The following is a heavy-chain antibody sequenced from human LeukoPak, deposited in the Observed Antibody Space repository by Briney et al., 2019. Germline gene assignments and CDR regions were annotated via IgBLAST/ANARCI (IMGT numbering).Heavy chain of an antibody. CDR1: GYTFTSYA. CDR2: INAGNGNT. Sequence: ASVQVSCKASGYTFTSYAMHWVRQAPGQRLEWMGWINAGNGNTKYSQKFQGRVTITRDTSASTAYMELSSLRSEDTAVYYCARLPLYDFWSGYYNGNRPLDYWGQGTLVTVSS. CDR3: ARLPLYDFWSGYYNGNRPLDY. J-gene: IGHJ4*02. V-gene: IGHV1-3*01. D-gene: IGHD3-3*01.